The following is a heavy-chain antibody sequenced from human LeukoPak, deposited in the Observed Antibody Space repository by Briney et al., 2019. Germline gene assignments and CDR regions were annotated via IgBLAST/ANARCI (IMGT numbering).Heavy chain of an antibody. D-gene: IGHD5-18*01. CDR2: IKHDGSER. Sequence: GGSLRLSCAASGLTLSSYWVRCVRHAPGRGREGVANIKHDGSERYYVDSVKGRFTISRDNAKNSLYLQMNSLRAEDTAVYYCGASTGYSYTKTWGQGTLVTVSS. CDR1: GLTLSSYW. J-gene: IGHJ5*02. V-gene: IGHV3-7*03. CDR3: GASTGYSYTKT.